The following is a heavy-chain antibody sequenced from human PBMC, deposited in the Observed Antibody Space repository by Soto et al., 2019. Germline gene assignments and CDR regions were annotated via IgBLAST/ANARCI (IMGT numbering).Heavy chain of an antibody. Sequence: GGSLRLSCAASGFTFSSYAMSWVRQAPGKGLEWVSAISGSGGSTYYADSVKGRFTISRDNSKNTLYLQMHSLRAEATAVYYFGKGPDSSGYARHAFESWGQERMFTVS. CDR1: GFTFSSYA. CDR3: GKGPDSSGYARHAFES. V-gene: IGHV3-23*01. CDR2: ISGSGGST. J-gene: IGHJ3*02. D-gene: IGHD3-22*01.